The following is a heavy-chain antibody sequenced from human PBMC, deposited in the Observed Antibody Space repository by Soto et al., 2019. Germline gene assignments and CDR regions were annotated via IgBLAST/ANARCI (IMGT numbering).Heavy chain of an antibody. CDR2: IIPIFGTA. CDR1: GGTFSSYA. D-gene: IGHD3-10*01. Sequence: QVQLVQSGAEVKKPGSSVKVSCKASGGTFSSYAISWVRQAHGQGLEWMGGIIPIFGTANYAQKVQGIVTITADESTSTAFSELRSLASEDTAVYYCGRIPKITMVRGAQKWAYFYGMDVW. V-gene: IGHV1-69*12. CDR3: GRIPKITMVRGAQKWAYFYGMDV. J-gene: IGHJ6*01.